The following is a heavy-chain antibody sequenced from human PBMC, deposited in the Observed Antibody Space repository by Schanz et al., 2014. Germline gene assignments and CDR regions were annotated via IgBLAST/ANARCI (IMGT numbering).Heavy chain of an antibody. J-gene: IGHJ6*02. CDR1: GFTFNSYA. V-gene: IGHV3-23*01. Sequence: DVQLLESGGGLVQPGGSLRLSCAASGFTFNSYAMTWVRQAPGKGLEWVSCISHSGGSKYYADSVKGRFTISRDNSENTLYLQMNSLSADDTAVFYCAKGMGYCSGGTCYDYYYYGLDVWGQGTTVTVSS. CDR2: ISHSGGSK. CDR3: AKGMGYCSGGTCYDYYYYGLDV. D-gene: IGHD2-15*01.